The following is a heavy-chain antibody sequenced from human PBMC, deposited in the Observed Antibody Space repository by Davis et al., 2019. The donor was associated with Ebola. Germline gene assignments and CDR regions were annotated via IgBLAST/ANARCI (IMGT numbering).Heavy chain of an antibody. CDR2: INPNSGGT. Sequence: ASVKVSCKASGYTFTGYYMHWVRQAPGQGLEWMGWINPNSGGTNYAQKLQGRVTMTTDTSTSTAYMELRSLRSDDTAVYYCARDGGGRITGTADYWGQGTLVTVSS. D-gene: IGHD1-7*01. CDR1: GYTFTGYY. J-gene: IGHJ4*02. V-gene: IGHV1-2*02. CDR3: ARDGGGRITGTADY.